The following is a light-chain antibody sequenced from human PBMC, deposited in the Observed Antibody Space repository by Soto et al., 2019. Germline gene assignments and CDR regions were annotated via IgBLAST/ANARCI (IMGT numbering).Light chain of an antibody. CDR3: RQYGSSPIT. Sequence: EIMFTQSPSTLSLSTGGRATLPCRASQSVSSYLAWYQQKPGQAPRLLIYGASSRATGIPDRFSGSGSGTDFTLTISRLEPEDFAVYYCRQYGSSPITFGQGRRLEV. CDR1: QSVSSY. CDR2: GAS. V-gene: IGKV3-20*01. J-gene: IGKJ5*01.